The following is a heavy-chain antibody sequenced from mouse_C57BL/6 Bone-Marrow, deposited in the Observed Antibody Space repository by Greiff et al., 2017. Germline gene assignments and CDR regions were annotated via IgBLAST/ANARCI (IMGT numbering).Heavy chain of an antibody. J-gene: IGHJ3*01. Sequence: QVQLQQPGAELVRPGTSVKLSCKASGYTFTSYWMHWVKQRPGQGLEWIGVIDPSDSYTNYNQKFKGKATLTVDTSSSTAYMQLSSLTSEDSAVYYWARRGTGTGFAYWGQGTLVTVSA. D-gene: IGHD4-1*01. CDR2: IDPSDSYT. V-gene: IGHV1-59*01. CDR3: ARRGTGTGFAY. CDR1: GYTFTSYW.